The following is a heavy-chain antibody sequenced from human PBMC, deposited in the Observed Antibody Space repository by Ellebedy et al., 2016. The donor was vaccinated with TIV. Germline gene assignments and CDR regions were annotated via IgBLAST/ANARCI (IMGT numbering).Heavy chain of an antibody. D-gene: IGHD4-11*01. J-gene: IGHJ4*02. CDR2: ISYEGSNK. Sequence: GESLKISCAASGFNFSSYAMNWVRQAPGKGLEWVALISYEGSNKYYADSVKGRFSISRDNSKNTLYLQMDSLRAEDTAVYYCARELTTVTKDYWGQGTLVTVSS. V-gene: IGHV3-30*04. CDR1: GFNFSSYA. CDR3: ARELTTVTKDY.